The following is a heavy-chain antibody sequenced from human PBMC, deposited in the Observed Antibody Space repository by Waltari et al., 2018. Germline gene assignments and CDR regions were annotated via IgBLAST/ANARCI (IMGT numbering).Heavy chain of an antibody. J-gene: IGHJ6*03. Sequence: QVQLQQWGAGLLKPSETLSLTCAVYGGSFSGYYWSWIRQPPGKGLEWIGEINHSGITNYTPSLKSRVTISVDTSKNQFSLKLSSVTAADTAVYYCARRGGSSKDYYYMDVWGKGTTVTVSS. CDR3: ARRGGSSKDYYYMDV. CDR2: INHSGIT. V-gene: IGHV4-34*01. CDR1: GGSFSGYY. D-gene: IGHD6-13*01.